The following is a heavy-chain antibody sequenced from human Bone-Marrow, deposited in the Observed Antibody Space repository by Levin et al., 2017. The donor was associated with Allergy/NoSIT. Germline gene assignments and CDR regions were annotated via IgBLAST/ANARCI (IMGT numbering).Heavy chain of an antibody. V-gene: IGHV1-2*02. D-gene: IGHD2-21*02. CDR3: ARGTYLAVTGPDLEY. J-gene: IGHJ4*02. CDR1: GYAFSGYY. CDR2: INPHSGDT. Sequence: EASVKVSCKASGYAFSGYYVHWIRQAPGQGLEWMALINPHSGDTDSSPKFQGRLTVTRDTSINTAYMDLRSPTSDDTAVYFCARGTYLAVTGPDLEYWGQGTLVTVSS.